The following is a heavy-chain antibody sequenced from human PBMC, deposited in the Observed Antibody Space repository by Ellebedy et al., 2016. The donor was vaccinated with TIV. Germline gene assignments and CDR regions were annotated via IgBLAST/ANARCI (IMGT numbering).Heavy chain of an antibody. V-gene: IGHV4-34*01. CDR1: GGSFSAYY. J-gene: IGHJ4*02. CDR2: INHSGSR. Sequence: SETLSLTXAVYGGSFSAYYWSWIRQSPGKGLEWIGEINHSGSRNYNPSLKSRVTFSVDTSKNQFSLRLSSVTAADTAFYYCARAPPTSGTLFYWGQGTLVTVSS. CDR3: ARAPPTSGTLFY. D-gene: IGHD3-10*01.